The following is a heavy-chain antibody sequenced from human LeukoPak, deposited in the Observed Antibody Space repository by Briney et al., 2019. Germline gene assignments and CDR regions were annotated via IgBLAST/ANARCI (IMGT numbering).Heavy chain of an antibody. Sequence: GGSLRLSCAASGFTFSSYGMHWVRQAPGKGLEWVAVIWYDGSNKYYADSVKGRFTISRDNSKNTLYLQMNSLRAEDTAVYYCARERATTGLDYWGQGTLVTASS. J-gene: IGHJ4*02. D-gene: IGHD1-26*01. V-gene: IGHV3-33*01. CDR2: IWYDGSNK. CDR1: GFTFSSYG. CDR3: ARERATTGLDY.